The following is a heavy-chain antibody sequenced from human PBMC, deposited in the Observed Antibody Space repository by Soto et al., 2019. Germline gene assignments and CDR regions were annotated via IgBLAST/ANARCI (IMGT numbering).Heavy chain of an antibody. J-gene: IGHJ6*02. CDR3: GYWVLAMDV. D-gene: IGHD3-10*01. Sequence: EVQFLESGGGLAQPGGSLKLSCAASGFTVSNYAMNWVRQAPGKGLEWVSTISGNGDSTYYADSVTGRFTISRDNSKNTLYLQMNSLRAEDTAVYYCGYWVLAMDVWGQGTTVTVS. CDR2: ISGNGDST. V-gene: IGHV3-23*01. CDR1: GFTVSNYA.